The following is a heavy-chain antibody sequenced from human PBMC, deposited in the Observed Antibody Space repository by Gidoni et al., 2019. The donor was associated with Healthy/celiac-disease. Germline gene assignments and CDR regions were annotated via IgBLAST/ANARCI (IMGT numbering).Heavy chain of an antibody. D-gene: IGHD3-10*01. J-gene: IGHJ3*02. CDR3: ARASRSERISVTMVRGVIDAFDI. CDR1: GGTFSSYA. CDR2: FIPICGTA. Sequence: QVQLVKSGAEVTKPGSSVKVSCKASGGTFSSYAIRWVCQAPGQGLEWMGGFIPICGTANYAQKFQGRVTITADESTSTAYMELSSLRSEDTAVYYCARASRSERISVTMVRGVIDAFDIWGQGTMVTVSS. V-gene: IGHV1-69*01.